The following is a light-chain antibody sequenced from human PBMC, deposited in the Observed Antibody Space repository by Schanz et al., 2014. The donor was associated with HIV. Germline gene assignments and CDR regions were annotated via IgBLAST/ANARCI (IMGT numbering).Light chain of an antibody. CDR3: SSYAGNNNGV. V-gene: IGLV2-14*03. CDR1: SSDVGGYNY. J-gene: IGLJ3*02. Sequence: QSVLTQPASVSGSPGQSITISCTGTSSDVGGYNYVSWYQQHPGKAPKLVIYDVNNRPSGISYRFSGSKSGNTASLSISGLQAEDEADYYCSSYAGNNNGVFGGGTKLTVL. CDR2: DVN.